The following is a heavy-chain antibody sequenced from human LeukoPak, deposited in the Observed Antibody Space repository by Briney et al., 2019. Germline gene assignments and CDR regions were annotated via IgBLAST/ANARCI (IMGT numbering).Heavy chain of an antibody. J-gene: IGHJ2*01. Sequence: SQTLSLTCAVSGGSISSGGYSWSWIRQPPGKGLEWIGYIYHSGSTYYNPSLKSRVTISVDRSKNQFSLKLSSVTAADTAVYYCASSYGDYDRYFDLWGRGTLVTVSS. CDR1: GGSISSGGYS. CDR2: IYHSGST. CDR3: ASSYGDYDRYFDL. V-gene: IGHV4-30-2*01. D-gene: IGHD4-17*01.